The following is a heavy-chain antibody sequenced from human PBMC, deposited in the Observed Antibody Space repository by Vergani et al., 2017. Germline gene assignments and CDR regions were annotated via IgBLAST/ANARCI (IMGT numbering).Heavy chain of an antibody. CDR1: GYSIRTNYY. D-gene: IGHD3-10*01. CDR2: INHSGST. J-gene: IGHJ4*02. Sequence: QVQLQESGPGLVKPSETLSLTCTVSGYSIRTNYYWGWIRQPPGKGLEWIGSINHSGSTYYNPSLKSRITMSVDTSKNQFSLRLSSVTAADTAMYYCAREGLHSGSGSYNVYWGEGTLVTVPS. V-gene: IGHV4-38-2*02. CDR3: AREGLHSGSGSYNVY.